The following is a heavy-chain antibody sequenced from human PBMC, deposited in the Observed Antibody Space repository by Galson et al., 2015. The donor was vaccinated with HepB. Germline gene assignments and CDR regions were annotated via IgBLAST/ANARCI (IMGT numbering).Heavy chain of an antibody. Sequence: SLRLSCAASGFTVSSNYMSWVRQAPGKGLEWVSVIYSGGSTYYADSVKGRFTISRDNSKNTLYLQMNSLRAEDTAVYYCARASRDGYTGDAFDIWGQGTMVTVSS. CDR2: IYSGGST. J-gene: IGHJ3*02. D-gene: IGHD5-24*01. CDR3: ARASRDGYTGDAFDI. V-gene: IGHV3-66*01. CDR1: GFTVSSNY.